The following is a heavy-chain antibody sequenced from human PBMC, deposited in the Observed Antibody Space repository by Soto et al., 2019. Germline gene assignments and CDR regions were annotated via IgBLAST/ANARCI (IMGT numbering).Heavy chain of an antibody. D-gene: IGHD1-26*01. V-gene: IGHV2-5*02. J-gene: IGHJ5*02. Sequence: SAAMLVTAKQTLTLTCTFSGFPLSTSGVGVGWIRQPPGKALAWLALMYWADYKSYSPSLKSRLTITKDTSKNQVVLTMTNMDPVDTATYYCAHRQGSIVVNGDNWFDPWGQGTLVTVSS. CDR2: MYWADYK. CDR3: AHRQGSIVVNGDNWFDP. CDR1: GFPLSTSGVG.